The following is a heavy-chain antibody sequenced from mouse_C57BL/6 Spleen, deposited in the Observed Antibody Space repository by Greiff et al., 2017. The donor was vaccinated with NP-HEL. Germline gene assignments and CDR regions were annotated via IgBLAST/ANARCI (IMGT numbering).Heavy chain of an antibody. CDR2: IYPSDSET. D-gene: IGHD2-4*01. V-gene: IGHV1-61*01. CDR1: GYTFTSYW. J-gene: IGHJ2*01. Sequence: QVQLQQPGAELVRPGSSVKLSCKASGYTFTSYWMDWVKQRPGQGLEWIGNIYPSDSETHYNQKFKDKATLTVDKSSSTAYMQLSSLTSEDSAVYYCARRGIGYDYDRDFDYWGQGTTLTVSS. CDR3: ARRGIGYDYDRDFDY.